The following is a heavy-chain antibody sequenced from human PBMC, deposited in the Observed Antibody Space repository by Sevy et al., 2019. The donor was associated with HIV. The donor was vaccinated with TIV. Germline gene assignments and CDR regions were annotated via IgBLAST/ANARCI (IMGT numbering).Heavy chain of an antibody. CDR3: ARGGGIAARLLAY. D-gene: IGHD6-6*01. CDR1: GFSFSGYW. J-gene: IGHJ4*02. V-gene: IGHV3-74*01. CDR2: INSDGSST. Sequence: GGSPRLSCAASGFSFSGYWMHWSRQAPGKGLVWVSSINSDGSSTSYADSVKGRFTISRDNAKNTRYLQMNSLRAEDTAVYYCARGGGIAARLLAYWGQRTLVTVSS.